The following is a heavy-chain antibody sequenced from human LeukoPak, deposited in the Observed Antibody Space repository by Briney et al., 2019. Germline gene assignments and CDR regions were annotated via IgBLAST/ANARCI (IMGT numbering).Heavy chain of an antibody. CDR3: ARGPYYYDISGSPRGDY. Sequence: PGGSLRLSCAASGFTFSSYGMHWVRQAPGKGREWVALIWYDGTNKYYADSVKGRFTISRDSSKNTLYLQMNNPRAEDTAVYYCARGPYYYDISGSPRGDYWGQGTLVTVSS. V-gene: IGHV3-33*01. CDR2: IWYDGTNK. CDR1: GFTFSSYG. J-gene: IGHJ4*02. D-gene: IGHD3-22*01.